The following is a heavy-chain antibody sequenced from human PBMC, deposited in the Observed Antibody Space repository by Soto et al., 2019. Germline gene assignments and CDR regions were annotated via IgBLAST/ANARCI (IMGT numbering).Heavy chain of an antibody. CDR3: ARDYGDHGDSDY. CDR1: GYTFTSYG. D-gene: IGHD4-17*01. Sequence: QVQLVQSGAEVKKPGASVKVSCKASGYTFTSYGISWVRQAPGQGLEWMGWISADNGNTNYAQKLQGRVTMTTDTSTSTDYRELRSLRSDDTAVYYCARDYGDHGDSDYWGQGTLVTVSS. V-gene: IGHV1-18*01. CDR2: ISADNGNT. J-gene: IGHJ4*02.